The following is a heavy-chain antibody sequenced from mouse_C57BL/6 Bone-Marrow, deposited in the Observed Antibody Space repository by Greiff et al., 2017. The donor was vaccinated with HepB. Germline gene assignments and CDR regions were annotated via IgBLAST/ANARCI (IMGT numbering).Heavy chain of an antibody. CDR3: AREGIYYPFDY. Sequence: EVKLMESGGGLVQSGRSLRLSCATSGFTFSDFYMEWVRQAPGKGLEWIAASRNKANDYTTEYSASVKGRFIVSRDTSQSILYLQMNALRAEDTAIYYCAREGIYYPFDYWGQGTTLTVSS. D-gene: IGHD2-1*01. CDR1: GFTFSDFY. J-gene: IGHJ2*01. CDR2: SRNKANDYTT. V-gene: IGHV7-1*01.